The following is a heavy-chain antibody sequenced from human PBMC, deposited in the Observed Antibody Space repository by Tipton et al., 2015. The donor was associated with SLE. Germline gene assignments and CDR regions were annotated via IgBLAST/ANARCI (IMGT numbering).Heavy chain of an antibody. V-gene: IGHV3-11*01. Sequence: SLRLSCAAFGFSFSDYYMNWIRQAPGKGLEWVSYIISSGTTIYYADSVMGRFTISRDNAKNSLYLQMNSLRAEDTALYYCATGGSRSYYYYMDVWGKGTTVTVSS. J-gene: IGHJ6*03. D-gene: IGHD3-16*01. CDR1: GFSFSDYY. CDR2: IISSGTTI. CDR3: ATGGSRSYYYYMDV.